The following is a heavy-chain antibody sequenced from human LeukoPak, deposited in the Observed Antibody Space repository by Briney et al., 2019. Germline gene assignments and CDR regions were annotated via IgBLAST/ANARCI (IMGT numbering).Heavy chain of an antibody. CDR3: ARGPLYCSSTSCSGYYYYMDV. CDR2: IYTSGST. CDR1: GGSISSGSYY. Sequence: PSQTLSLTCTVSGGSISSGSYYWSWIRQPAGKGLEWIGRIYTSGSTNYNPSLKSRVTISVDTSKNQFSLKLSSVTAADTAVYYCARGPLYCSSTSCSGYYYYMDVWGKGTTVTISS. J-gene: IGHJ6*03. D-gene: IGHD2-2*01. V-gene: IGHV4-61*02.